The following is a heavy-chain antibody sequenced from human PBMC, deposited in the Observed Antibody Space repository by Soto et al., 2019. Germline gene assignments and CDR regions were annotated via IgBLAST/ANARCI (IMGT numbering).Heavy chain of an antibody. V-gene: IGHV1-18*01. Sequence: GASVKVSCKASGYTFTSYGISWVRQAPGQGLEWMGWISAYNGNTNYAQKLQGRVTMTTDTSTSTAYMELRSLRSDDTAVYYCAVVPGIAVEDWFDPWGQGTLVTVSS. CDR3: AVVPGIAVEDWFDP. CDR2: ISAYNGNT. J-gene: IGHJ5*02. D-gene: IGHD6-19*01. CDR1: GYTFTSYG.